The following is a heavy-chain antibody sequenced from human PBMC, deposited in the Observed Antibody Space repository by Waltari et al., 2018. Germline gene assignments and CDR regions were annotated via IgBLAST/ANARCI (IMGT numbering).Heavy chain of an antibody. V-gene: IGHV3-23*01. J-gene: IGHJ4*02. Sequence: EVQLLESGGGLVQPGGSLRLSCAASGFTFSSYAMSWVRQAPGKGMEWVSGRSGRGDTTYYADSVKGRFTISRDNSKNTVFLQMNSLSAEDTAVFYCARDLGRRGSYYWGQGTLLTVSS. CDR2: RSGRGDTT. CDR3: ARDLGRRGSYY. D-gene: IGHD3-10*01. CDR1: GFTFSSYA.